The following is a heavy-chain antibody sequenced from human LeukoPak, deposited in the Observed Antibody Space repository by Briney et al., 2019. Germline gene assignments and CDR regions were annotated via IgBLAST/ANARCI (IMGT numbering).Heavy chain of an antibody. D-gene: IGHD6-13*01. Sequence: MPSETLSLTCTVSGGSVSSYYWSWIRQPAGRGLEWIGRIYTSGSTNYNPSLKSRVTMSVDTSKNQFSLKLSSVTAADTAVYYCATSHMAAAGFDYWGQGTLVTVSS. J-gene: IGHJ4*02. CDR1: GGSVSSYY. CDR3: ATSHMAAAGFDY. CDR2: IYTSGST. V-gene: IGHV4-4*07.